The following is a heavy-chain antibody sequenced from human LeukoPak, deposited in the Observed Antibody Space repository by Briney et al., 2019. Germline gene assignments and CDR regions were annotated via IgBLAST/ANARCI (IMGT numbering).Heavy chain of an antibody. Sequence: ASVKVSCKTSGYTFTSYAMNWVRQAPGQGLEWMGWISAYNGNTNYAQKFQGSVTMTRDTSISTAYMELNRLRSDDTAVYYCARASGSYWWFDSWGQGTLVTVSS. V-gene: IGHV1-2*02. CDR3: ARASGSYWWFDS. D-gene: IGHD1-26*01. CDR1: GYTFTSYA. CDR2: ISAYNGNT. J-gene: IGHJ5*01.